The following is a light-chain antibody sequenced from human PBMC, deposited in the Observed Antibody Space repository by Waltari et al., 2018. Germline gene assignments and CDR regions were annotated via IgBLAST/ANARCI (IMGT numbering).Light chain of an antibody. CDR2: KSS. Sequence: DIKLTQSPSTLSASIGDRVTITCRASEHISAWLAWYQQKPGKAPKLLIYKSSSSGSGVSSRFTGTGSGTDFTLSISGLQPDDFATYYCHHYDGYSRTFGQGTRVEVK. J-gene: IGKJ1*01. CDR1: EHISAW. CDR3: HHYDGYSRT. V-gene: IGKV1-5*03.